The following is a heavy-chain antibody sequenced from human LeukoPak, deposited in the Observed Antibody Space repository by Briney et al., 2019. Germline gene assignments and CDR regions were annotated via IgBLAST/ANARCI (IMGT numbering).Heavy chain of an antibody. CDR1: GFTFSIYA. D-gene: IGHD2-15*01. CDR2: ISGSGGNA. J-gene: IGHJ4*02. CDR3: AKQSMSGGSCYSAFGY. V-gene: IGHV3-23*01. Sequence: GGSLRLSCAASGFTFSIYAMSWVRQAPGKGLEWVSAISGSGGNAYYADSVKGRFTISRDSSKNTLYLQMNSLRAEDTAVYYCAKQSMSGGSCYSAFGYRGQGTLVTVSS.